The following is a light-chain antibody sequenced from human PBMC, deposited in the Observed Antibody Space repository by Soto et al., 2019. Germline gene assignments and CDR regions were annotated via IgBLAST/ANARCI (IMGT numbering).Light chain of an antibody. J-gene: IGKJ5*01. CDR3: QQYHSDPIT. CDR1: QSVLSSSNNKNY. CDR2: WAS. V-gene: IGKV4-1*01. Sequence: DFVMTQSPDSLPVSLGERATINCKSSQSVLSSSNNKNYLAWFQQKPGQPPKLLIYWASTRESGVPDRFSGSGSGTDFTLTISSLQAEDVAVYYCQQYHSDPITVGQGTRLEI.